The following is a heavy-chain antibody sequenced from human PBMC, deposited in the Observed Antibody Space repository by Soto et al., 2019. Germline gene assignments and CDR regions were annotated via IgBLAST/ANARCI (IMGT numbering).Heavy chain of an antibody. D-gene: IGHD5-12*01. J-gene: IGHJ4*02. CDR1: GFTFSSYA. Sequence: GGSLRLSCAASGFTFSSYAMSWVRQAPGKGLEWVSAISGSGGSTYYADSVKGRFTISRDNSKNTLYLQMNSLRAEDTAVYYCAKARAVPVLATGYYFDYWGQGTLVTVSS. V-gene: IGHV3-23*01. CDR3: AKARAVPVLATGYYFDY. CDR2: ISGSGGST.